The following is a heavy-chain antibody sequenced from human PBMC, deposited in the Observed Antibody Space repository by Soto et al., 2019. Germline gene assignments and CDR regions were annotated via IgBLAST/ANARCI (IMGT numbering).Heavy chain of an antibody. CDR3: TTDFRPTYVYYGSGSSHYYYGMDV. V-gene: IGHV3-15*07. D-gene: IGHD3-10*01. CDR2: IKSKTDGGTT. J-gene: IGHJ6*02. Sequence: PGGSLRLSCAASGFTFSNAWMNWVRQAPGKGLEWVGRIKSKTDGGTTDYAAPVKGRFTISRDDSKNTLYLQMNSLKTEDTAVYYCTTDFRPTYVYYGSGSSHYYYGMDVWGQGTTVTAP. CDR1: GFTFSNAW.